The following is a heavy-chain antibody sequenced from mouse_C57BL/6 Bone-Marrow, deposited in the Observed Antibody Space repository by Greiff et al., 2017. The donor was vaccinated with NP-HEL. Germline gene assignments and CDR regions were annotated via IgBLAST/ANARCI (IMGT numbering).Heavy chain of an antibody. Sequence: QVQLQQPGAELVRPGTSVTLSCKASGYTFTSYWMHWVKQRPGQGLEWIGVIDPSDSYTNYTQKFKGKATLTVDTSSSTAYMQLSSLTSEDSAVYYCARGGFAYWGQGTLVTVSA. CDR3: ARGGFAY. J-gene: IGHJ3*01. V-gene: IGHV1-59*01. CDR2: IDPSDSYT. CDR1: GYTFTSYW.